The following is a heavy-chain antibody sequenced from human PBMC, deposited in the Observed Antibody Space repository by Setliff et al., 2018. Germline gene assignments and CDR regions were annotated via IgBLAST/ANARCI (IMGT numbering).Heavy chain of an antibody. V-gene: IGHV7-4-1*02. CDR3: ARASRFGTIKYRGDYYMDV. Sequence: ASVKVSCKASGYTFTTYAISWMRQAPGQGLEWMGWINTNTGNPSYAQGFTGRFVFSLDTSVRTAYLQISSLKAEDNALYYCARASRFGTIKYRGDYYMDVWGKGTTVTVSS. CDR1: GYTFTTYA. CDR2: INTNTGNP. J-gene: IGHJ6*03. D-gene: IGHD3-10*01.